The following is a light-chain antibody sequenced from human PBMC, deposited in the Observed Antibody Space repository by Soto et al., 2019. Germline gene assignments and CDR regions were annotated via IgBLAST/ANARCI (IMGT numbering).Light chain of an antibody. J-gene: IGKJ1*01. CDR1: QDIRNY. V-gene: IGKV1-33*01. Sequence: DIQMTQSPSSLSASVGDRVTITCQASQDIRNYLNWYQQKPGKAPKLLIYDSSNLENGVPSRFSGSGSGTQFTFTITNLQPEDFATYYCQHYDNLPRWTFGQGTKVDIK. CDR3: QHYDNLPRWT. CDR2: DSS.